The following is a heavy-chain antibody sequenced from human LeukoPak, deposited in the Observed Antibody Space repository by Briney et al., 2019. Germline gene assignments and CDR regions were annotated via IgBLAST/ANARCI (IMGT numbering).Heavy chain of an antibody. V-gene: IGHV3-23*01. J-gene: IGHJ4*02. CDR3: AKDTEYYDSSGPM. Sequence: PGGSLRLSCAASGFTFSSYAMSWVRQAPGKGLEWVSAISGSGGSTYYADSVKGRFTISRDNSKNTLNLQMNSLRAEDTAVYYCAKDTEYYDSSGPMWGQGTLVTVSS. D-gene: IGHD3-22*01. CDR1: GFTFSSYA. CDR2: ISGSGGST.